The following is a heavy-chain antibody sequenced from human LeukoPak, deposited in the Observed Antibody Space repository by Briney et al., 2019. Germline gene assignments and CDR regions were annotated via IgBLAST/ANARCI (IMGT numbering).Heavy chain of an antibody. CDR2: ISSSGGS. CDR3: AGEYGDFDY. V-gene: IGHV4-4*07. CDR1: GASITYYY. J-gene: IGHJ4*02. Sequence: SETLSLTCTVSGASITYYYWSWIRQPAGKGLEWIGRISSSGGSRYNFALKSRVTMSVDMSKNQFSLELSSVTAADTAIYYCAGEYGDFDYWGQGTLVTVSS. D-gene: IGHD4-17*01.